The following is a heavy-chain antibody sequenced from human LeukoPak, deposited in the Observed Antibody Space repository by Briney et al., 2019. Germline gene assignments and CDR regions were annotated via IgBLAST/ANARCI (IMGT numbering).Heavy chain of an antibody. J-gene: IGHJ3*02. V-gene: IGHV1-2*02. CDR3: ARRGYYYDSSGYSDAFDI. D-gene: IGHD3-22*01. Sequence: ASVKVSCKASRYTFTGYYMHWVRQAPGQGLEWMGWINPNSGGTNYAQKFQGRVTMTRDTSISTAYMELSRLRSDDTAVYYCARRGYYYDSSGYSDAFDIWGQGTMVTVSS. CDR2: INPNSGGT. CDR1: RYTFTGYY.